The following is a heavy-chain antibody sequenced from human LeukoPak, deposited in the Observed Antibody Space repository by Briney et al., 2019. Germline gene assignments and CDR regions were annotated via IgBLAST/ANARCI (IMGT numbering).Heavy chain of an antibody. Sequence: GGSLRLSCAASGFTFSSYAMSWVRQAPGKGLEWVSYISSSGSTIYYADSVKGRFTISRDNAKNSLYLQMNSLRAEDTAVYYCARDSPYSSGWYNWFDPWGQGTLVTVSS. J-gene: IGHJ5*02. CDR1: GFTFSSYA. D-gene: IGHD6-19*01. V-gene: IGHV3-48*03. CDR3: ARDSPYSSGWYNWFDP. CDR2: ISSSGSTI.